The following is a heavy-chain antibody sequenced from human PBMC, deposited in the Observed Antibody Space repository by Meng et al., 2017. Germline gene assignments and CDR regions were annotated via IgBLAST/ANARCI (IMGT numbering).Heavy chain of an antibody. CDR2: INHSCST. Sequence: HVQLQQWGVGLLHPLDTLALTCAGYGGSFSGYHWSGIRQPPGKALERIGEINHSCSTNYHPSLKSRVTISVHTSKNQFSLKLSSVTAADTAVYYCASGVRLPDYWGQGTLVTVSS. CDR3: ASGVRLPDY. J-gene: IGHJ4*02. CDR1: GGSFSGYH. D-gene: IGHD2-15*01. V-gene: IGHV4-34*01.